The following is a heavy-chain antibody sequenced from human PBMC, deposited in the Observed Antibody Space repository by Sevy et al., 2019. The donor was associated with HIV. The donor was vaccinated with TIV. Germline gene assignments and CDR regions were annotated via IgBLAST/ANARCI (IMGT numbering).Heavy chain of an antibody. CDR3: ARDPYSSSWYNYYYYGMDV. V-gene: IGHV1-18*01. D-gene: IGHD6-13*01. CDR1: GYTFTSYG. Sequence: ASVKVSCKASGYTFTSYGISWVRQAPGQGLEWMGWISAYNGNTNYAQKHQGRDTMTTDTSTSTAYVELRSLRSDDTAVYYCARDPYSSSWYNYYYYGMDVWGQGTTVTVSS. CDR2: ISAYNGNT. J-gene: IGHJ6*02.